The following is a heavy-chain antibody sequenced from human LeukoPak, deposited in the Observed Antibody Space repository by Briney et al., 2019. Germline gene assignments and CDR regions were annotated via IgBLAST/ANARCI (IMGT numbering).Heavy chain of an antibody. CDR1: GFTFSSYG. D-gene: IGHD3-9*01. Sequence: GRSLRLSCAASGFTFSSYGMHWVRQAPGKGLEWVAVIWYDGSNKYYADSVKGRFTVSRDNSKNTLYLQMNSLRAEDTAVYYCTTDGGHYDILTGYTGGDVWGQGTTVTVSS. CDR2: IWYDGSNK. CDR3: TTDGGHYDILTGYTGGDV. V-gene: IGHV3-33*01. J-gene: IGHJ6*02.